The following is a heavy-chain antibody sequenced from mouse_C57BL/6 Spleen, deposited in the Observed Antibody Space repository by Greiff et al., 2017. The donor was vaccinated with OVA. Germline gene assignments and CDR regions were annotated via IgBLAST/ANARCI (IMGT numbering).Heavy chain of an antibody. V-gene: IGHV5-17*01. CDR2: ISSGSSTI. J-gene: IGHJ1*03. D-gene: IGHD4-1*01. Sequence: EVKLMESGGDLVKPGGSLKLSCAASGFTFSDYGMHWVRQPPEKGLEWVAYISSGSSTIYYADTVKGRFTISRDNAKNTLFLQMTSLRSEDTAMYYCAREDWDWYFDVWGTGTTVTVSS. CDR1: GFTFSDYG. CDR3: AREDWDWYFDV.